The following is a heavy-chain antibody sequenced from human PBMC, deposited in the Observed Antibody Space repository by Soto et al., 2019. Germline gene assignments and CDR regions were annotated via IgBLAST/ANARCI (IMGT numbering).Heavy chain of an antibody. V-gene: IGHV3-7*05. D-gene: IGHD5-18*01. CDR2: INQDGSEK. CDR1: GFTFRTYW. J-gene: IGHJ6*02. CDR3: ARDGSTSWYSYDYHGMDV. Sequence: GGSLRLSCGASGFTFRTYWLSWVRQVPGKGLEWVANINQDGSEKNYVDSVKGRFTISRGNAKNSLYLQMSSLRAEDTALYYCARDGSTSWYSYDYHGMDVWGQGTTVTVSS.